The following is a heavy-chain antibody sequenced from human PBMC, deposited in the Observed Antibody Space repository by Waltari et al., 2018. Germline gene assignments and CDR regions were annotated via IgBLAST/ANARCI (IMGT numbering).Heavy chain of an antibody. CDR3: ASLRDPNSFTGKYLF. J-gene: IGHJ4*02. CDR2: IYYSGIT. D-gene: IGHD1-26*01. CDR1: GCPITSSSYY. V-gene: IGHV4-39*01. Sequence: QFQLQESVPSLMLPSEPLSLPCTASGCPITSSSYYWGWIRQPPGQGLEWIGSIYYSGITYDSPSLKSRITVSVDTSKNHFSLKLSTVTAADTAVYYCASLRDPNSFTGKYLFWGQGTRVTVSS.